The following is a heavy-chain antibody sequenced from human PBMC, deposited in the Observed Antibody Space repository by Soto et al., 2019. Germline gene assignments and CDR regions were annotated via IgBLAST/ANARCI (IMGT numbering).Heavy chain of an antibody. J-gene: IGHJ4*02. D-gene: IGHD1-1*01. CDR3: ARGRNDGDY. V-gene: IGHV3-11*01. CDR2: ISGGSTTI. CDR1: GFTFRNYY. Sequence: QVRLVESGGGLVKPGGSLRLTCEGSGFTFRNYYLSWIRQTPGRGLEWIAYISGGSTTIYYADSGRGRFTVSRDNDKYSLFLQMNSVSPEDTAIYYCARGRNDGDYWGQGALVTVSS.